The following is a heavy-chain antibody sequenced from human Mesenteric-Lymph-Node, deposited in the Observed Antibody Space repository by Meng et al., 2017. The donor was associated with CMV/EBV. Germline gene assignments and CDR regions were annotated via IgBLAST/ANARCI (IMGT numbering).Heavy chain of an antibody. D-gene: IGHD3-3*01. Sequence: GESLKISCAASGFTVSNSYMSWVRQAPGKGLEWVSMIYSGGSTFYANSVRGRFTISRDNSQNTLYLQMNSLRGEDTAVYYCARDTNNYDFWSGYLYWGQGTLVTVSS. J-gene: IGHJ4*02. CDR2: IYSGGST. V-gene: IGHV3-53*01. CDR1: GFTVSNSY. CDR3: ARDTNNYDFWSGYLY.